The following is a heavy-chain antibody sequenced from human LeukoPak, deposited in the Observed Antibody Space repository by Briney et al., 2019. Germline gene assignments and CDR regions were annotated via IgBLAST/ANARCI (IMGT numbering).Heavy chain of an antibody. Sequence: GGSLRPSCAASGFTFDDYAMHWVRQAPGKGLEWVSGISWNSGSIGYADSVKGRFTISRDNAKNSLYLQMNSLRAEDMALYYCAKDLRRGIAATSAFDIWGQGTMVTVSS. V-gene: IGHV3-9*03. CDR1: GFTFDDYA. D-gene: IGHD6-13*01. J-gene: IGHJ3*02. CDR2: ISWNSGSI. CDR3: AKDLRRGIAATSAFDI.